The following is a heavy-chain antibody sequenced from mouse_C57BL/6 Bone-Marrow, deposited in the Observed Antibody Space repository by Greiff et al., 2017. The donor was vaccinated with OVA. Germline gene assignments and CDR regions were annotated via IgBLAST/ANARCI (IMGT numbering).Heavy chain of an antibody. J-gene: IGHJ1*03. D-gene: IGHD1-1*01. CDR1: GYTFTDYN. V-gene: IGHV1-22*01. CDR2: INPNNGGT. Sequence: EVQLQQSGPELVKPGASVKMSCKASGYTFTDYNMHWVKQSHGKSLEWIGYINPNNGGTSYNQKFKGKATLTANKSSSTAYMELRSLTSEDSAVYYCARSLTTVVADWYFDVWGTGTTVTVSS. CDR3: ARSLTTVVADWYFDV.